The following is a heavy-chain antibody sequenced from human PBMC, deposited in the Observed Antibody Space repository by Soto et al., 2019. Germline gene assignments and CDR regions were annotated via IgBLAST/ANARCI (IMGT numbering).Heavy chain of an antibody. Sequence: SVKVSCKGSGGTFSSYSISWVLQAPGQGLEWMGGIIPIFGTANYAQKFQGRVTITADESTSTAYMELSSLRSEDTAVYYCARVTGAVASYFDYWGQGTLVTVSS. CDR3: ARVTGAVASYFDY. CDR1: GGTFSSYS. D-gene: IGHD6-19*01. CDR2: IIPIFGTA. J-gene: IGHJ4*02. V-gene: IGHV1-69*13.